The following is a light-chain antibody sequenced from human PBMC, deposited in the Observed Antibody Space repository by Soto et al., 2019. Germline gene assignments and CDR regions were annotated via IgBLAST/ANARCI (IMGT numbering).Light chain of an antibody. CDR3: QQYETYSGT. Sequence: DIQVTQSPSTLSASVGDRVTITCRANQSIHIWLAWYQQKPGKAPKLLIYDASSLESGVPSRFSGSGSGTEFTLTMSSLQPDDFATYYCQQYETYSGTFGQGTKVE. V-gene: IGKV1-5*01. CDR1: QSIHIW. J-gene: IGKJ1*01. CDR2: DAS.